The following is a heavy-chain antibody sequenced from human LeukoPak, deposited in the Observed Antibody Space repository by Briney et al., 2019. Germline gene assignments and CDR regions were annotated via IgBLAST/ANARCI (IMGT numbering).Heavy chain of an antibody. J-gene: IGHJ4*02. CDR3: ARFYGSGRDTNFDN. V-gene: IGHV3-21*01. CDR2: ISSSSSSTYT. Sequence: PGGSLRLSCAASGFTFSNYFMNWVRQAPGKGLEWVSSISSSSSSTYTYYADSVKGRFTISRDTAKNSLYLQMNSLRAEDTAVYYCARFYGSGRDTNFDNWGQGTLVTVSS. D-gene: IGHD3-10*01. CDR1: GFTFSNYF.